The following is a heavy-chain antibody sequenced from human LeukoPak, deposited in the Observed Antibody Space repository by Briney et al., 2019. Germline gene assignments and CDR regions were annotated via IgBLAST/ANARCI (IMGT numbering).Heavy chain of an antibody. J-gene: IGHJ4*02. CDR2: ISGSGGNT. CDR3: AKDSVTFGGSTAPDY. D-gene: IGHD3-16*01. CDR1: GFTFSSYG. Sequence: GSLRLSCAASGFTFSSYGMTWVRQAPGKGLEWVSGISGSGGNTYYADSVKGRFTISRDNSKNTLYLQMNSLRAEDTAVYYCAKDSVTFGGSTAPDYWGQGTLVTVS. V-gene: IGHV3-23*01.